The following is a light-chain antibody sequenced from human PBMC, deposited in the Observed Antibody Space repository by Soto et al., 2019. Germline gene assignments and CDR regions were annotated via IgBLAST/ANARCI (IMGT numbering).Light chain of an antibody. J-gene: IGKJ2*01. CDR2: KAS. Sequence: DIQMTQSPSTLSASVGDRVTITCRASQSISGWLALYQQKLGKAPKLLIYKASSLESGVPSRFRGSGSAIEFTLTISSLQPDDFETYDCQQYNTYFRAFGQGT. CDR1: QSISGW. V-gene: IGKV1-5*03. CDR3: QQYNTYFRA.